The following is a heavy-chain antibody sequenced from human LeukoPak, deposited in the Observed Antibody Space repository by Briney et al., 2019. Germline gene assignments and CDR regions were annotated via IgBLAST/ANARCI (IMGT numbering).Heavy chain of an antibody. J-gene: IGHJ6*03. CDR1: GGTFSSYA. CDR2: IIPIFGTA. D-gene: IGHD4-11*01. CDR3: ARALPSVTTVWGVYYYMDV. Sequence: SVKVSRKASGGTFSSYAISWVRQAPGQGLEWMGGIIPIFGTANYAQKFQGRVTITADESTSTAYMELSGLRPEDTAVYYCARALPSVTTVWGVYYYMDVWGKGTTVTVSS. V-gene: IGHV1-69*13.